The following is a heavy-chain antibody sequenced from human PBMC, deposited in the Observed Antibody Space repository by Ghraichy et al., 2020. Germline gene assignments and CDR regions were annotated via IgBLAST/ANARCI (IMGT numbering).Heavy chain of an antibody. D-gene: IGHD3-10*01. Sequence: SETLSLTCAVYGGSFSGYYWSWIRQPPGKGLEWIGEINHSGSTNYNPSLKSRVTISVDTSKNQFSLKLSSVTAADTAVYYCARHLRVWFGSYYYYGMDVWGQGTTVTVSS. V-gene: IGHV4-34*01. CDR3: ARHLRVWFGSYYYYGMDV. CDR1: GGSFSGYY. CDR2: INHSGST. J-gene: IGHJ6*02.